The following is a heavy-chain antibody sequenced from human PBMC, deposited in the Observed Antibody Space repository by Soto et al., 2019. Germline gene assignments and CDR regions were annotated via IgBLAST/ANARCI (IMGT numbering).Heavy chain of an antibody. V-gene: IGHV4-59*08. D-gene: IGHD2-8*01. J-gene: IGHJ4*02. Sequence: QVQLQESGPGLVKPSETLSLTCTVSGGSISSYYWXWIRQPPGKGLEWIGYIYYSGSTNYNPSLXSRVTISVDTSKNQFSLKLSSVTAADTAVYYCARRWGYAIDYWGQGTLVTVSS. CDR1: GGSISSYY. CDR3: ARRWGYAIDY. CDR2: IYYSGST.